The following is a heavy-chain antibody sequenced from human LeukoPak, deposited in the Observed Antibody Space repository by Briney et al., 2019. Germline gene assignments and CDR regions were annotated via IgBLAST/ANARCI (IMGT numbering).Heavy chain of an antibody. V-gene: IGHV3-21*01. CDR3: AELGITMIGGV. J-gene: IGHJ6*04. D-gene: IGHD3-10*02. CDR1: GLTFSSYN. Sequence: GGSLRLSCAASGLTFSSYNMNWVRQAPGQGLEWVSFISSSSNYIYYTDSVKGRFTISRDNAKNSLYLQMNSLRAEDTAVYYCAELGITMIGGVWGKGTTVTISS. CDR2: ISSSSNYI.